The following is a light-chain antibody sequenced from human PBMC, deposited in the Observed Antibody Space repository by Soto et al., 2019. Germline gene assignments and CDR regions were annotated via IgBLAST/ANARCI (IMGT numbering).Light chain of an antibody. V-gene: IGKV4-1*01. CDR2: WAS. Sequence: DIVMTQSPDSLGVSLGERATINCKSSQSVLYSSNNKNYLAWYQHKPGQPPNLLLYWASTRESGVPDRFSGSGSGTDFTLTISSLQAEDVAVYYCQQYRSTPRTFGQGTKVEIK. CDR3: QQYRSTPRT. J-gene: IGKJ1*01. CDR1: QSVLYSSNNKNY.